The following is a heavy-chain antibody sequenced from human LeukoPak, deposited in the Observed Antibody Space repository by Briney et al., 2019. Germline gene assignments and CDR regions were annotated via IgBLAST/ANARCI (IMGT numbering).Heavy chain of an antibody. CDR3: AKDRIAVAGAVASFDY. D-gene: IGHD6-19*01. V-gene: IGHV3-53*01. J-gene: IGHJ4*02. CDR1: GFTVSSNY. CDR2: IYSGGIT. Sequence: PGGSLRLSCAASGFTVSSNYMSWVRQAPGKGLEWVSVIYSGGITNYADSVQGRFTISRDNSKNTLYLQMNSLRAEDTAVYYCAKDRIAVAGAVASFDYWGQGTLVTVSS.